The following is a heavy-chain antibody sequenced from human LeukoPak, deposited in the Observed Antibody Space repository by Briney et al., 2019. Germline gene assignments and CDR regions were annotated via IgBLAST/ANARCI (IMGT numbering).Heavy chain of an antibody. CDR1: GGSISGSF. CDR3: TRDGSKGSRGDAFDL. V-gene: IGHV4-4*07. CDR2: LATSGTI. J-gene: IGHJ3*01. D-gene: IGHD3-10*01. Sequence: SETLSLTCTISGGSISGSFWSWIRQPAGKGLEWIGRLATSGTINYNPSLKSRVTVSMDTSKNQSSLKLTSVTAADTAVYYCTRDGSKGSRGDAFDLWGQGSVVTVSS.